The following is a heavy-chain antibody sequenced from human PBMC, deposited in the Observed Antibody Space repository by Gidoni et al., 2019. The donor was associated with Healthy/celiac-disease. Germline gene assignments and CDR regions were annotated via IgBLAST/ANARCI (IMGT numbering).Heavy chain of an antibody. CDR1: GYTFTGYY. Sequence: QVQLVQSGAEVKKPGASVKVSCKASGYTFTGYYMPWVRQAPGQGLEWMGWINPSSGGTNDAQKFQGRVTMTRDTSISTAYMELSRLRSDDTAVYYCARVYPVYCSSTSCYARDAFDIWGQGTMVTVSS. J-gene: IGHJ3*02. V-gene: IGHV1-2*02. D-gene: IGHD2-2*01. CDR2: INPSSGGT. CDR3: ARVYPVYCSSTSCYARDAFDI.